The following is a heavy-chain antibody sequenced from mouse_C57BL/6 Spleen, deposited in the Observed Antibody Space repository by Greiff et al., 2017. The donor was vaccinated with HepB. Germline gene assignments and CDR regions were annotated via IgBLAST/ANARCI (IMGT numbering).Heavy chain of an antibody. CDR3: ARGGGSSLHFDY. CDR1: GYTFTSYW. J-gene: IGHJ2*01. Sequence: QVQLQQPGAELVRPGTSVKLSCKASGYTFTSYWMHWVKQRPGQGLEWIGVIDPSDSYTNYTQKFKGKATLTVDTSSSTAYMQLSSLTSEDSAVYYCARGGGSSLHFDYWGQGTTLTVSS. V-gene: IGHV1-59*01. CDR2: IDPSDSYT. D-gene: IGHD1-1*01.